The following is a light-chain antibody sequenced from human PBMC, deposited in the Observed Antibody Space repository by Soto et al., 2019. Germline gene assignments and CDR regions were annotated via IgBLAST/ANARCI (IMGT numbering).Light chain of an antibody. Sequence: EIVLTQSPATLSLSPGDRATLSCRASQTMRSSHLAWYQQKPGQAPRLLIYTASTRTFDVPDRFSGSGSGTDFTITITRLKPGDFAVYYCQHYGNSVTFGGGTRVEIK. V-gene: IGKV3-20*01. J-gene: IGKJ4*01. CDR1: QTMRSSH. CDR2: TAS. CDR3: QHYGNSVT.